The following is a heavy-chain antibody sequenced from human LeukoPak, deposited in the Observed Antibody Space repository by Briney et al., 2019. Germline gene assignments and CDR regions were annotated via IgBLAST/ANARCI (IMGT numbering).Heavy chain of an antibody. D-gene: IGHD6-13*01. CDR3: TTDSSSSLLDY. V-gene: IGHV3-15*01. Sequence: GGSLRLSCAASGFTFSNAWMSWVRQAPGKGLQWVGRIKSKTDGGTTDYAAPVKGRFTISRDDSKNTLYLQMNSLKTEDTAVYYCTTDSSSSLLDYWGQGTLVTVSS. CDR1: GFTFSNAW. CDR2: IKSKTDGGTT. J-gene: IGHJ4*02.